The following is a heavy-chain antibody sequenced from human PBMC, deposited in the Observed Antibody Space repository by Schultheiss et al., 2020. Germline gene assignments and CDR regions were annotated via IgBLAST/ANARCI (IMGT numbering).Heavy chain of an antibody. CDR1: GGSISSYY. CDR2: IYTSGST. Sequence: SETLSLTCTVSGGSISSYYWSWIRQPAGKGLEWIGRIYTSGSTNYNPSLKSRVTMSVDTSKNQFSLKLSSVTAADTAVYYCARDCTMVYGLRYYYYYGMDVWGQGTTVTVSS. D-gene: IGHD2-8*01. CDR3: ARDCTMVYGLRYYYYYGMDV. J-gene: IGHJ6*02. V-gene: IGHV4-4*07.